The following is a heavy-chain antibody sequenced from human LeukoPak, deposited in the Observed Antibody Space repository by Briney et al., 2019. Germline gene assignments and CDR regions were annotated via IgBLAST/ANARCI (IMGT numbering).Heavy chain of an antibody. V-gene: IGHV3-23*01. CDR1: GITFSSYT. CDR3: GGYISGWYDY. CDR2: ISDSGGTT. D-gene: IGHD6-19*01. J-gene: IGHJ4*02. Sequence: PGGSLRLSCAASGITFSSYTMSWVRQAPGKGLEWVSGISDSGGTTLYGDSVKGRFTISRDTSKHTVYLQMNSLRAEDTAVYHCGGYISGWYDYWGQGILVTVSS.